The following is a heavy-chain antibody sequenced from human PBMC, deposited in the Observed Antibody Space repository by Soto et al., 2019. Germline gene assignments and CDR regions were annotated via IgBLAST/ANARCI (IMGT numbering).Heavy chain of an antibody. CDR1: GYSFTTYW. CDR2: IHPGESDT. CDR3: ARHEATYYNFYGMDV. V-gene: IGHV5-51*01. J-gene: IGHJ6*02. Sequence: PGESLKISCKSYGYSFTTYWIAWVRQMPGKGLEWMGSIHPGESDTRYSPSFQGQVTISAVRSITTAYLQWSSLKASDTAIYYCARHEATYYNFYGMDVWGQGTTVTVSS.